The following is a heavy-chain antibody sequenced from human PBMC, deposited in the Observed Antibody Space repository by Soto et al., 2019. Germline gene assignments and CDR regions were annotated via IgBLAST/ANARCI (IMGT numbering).Heavy chain of an antibody. CDR1: GGTFSSYA. J-gene: IGHJ6*02. Sequence: ASVKVSCKASGGTFSSYAISWVRQAPGQGLEWMGGIIPIFGTANYAQKFQGRVTITADESTSTAYMELSSLRSEDTAVYYCARDHVPTDTAIPYYYYYGMDVWGQGTTVTVSS. CDR2: IIPIFGTA. D-gene: IGHD5-18*01. V-gene: IGHV1-69*13. CDR3: ARDHVPTDTAIPYYYYYGMDV.